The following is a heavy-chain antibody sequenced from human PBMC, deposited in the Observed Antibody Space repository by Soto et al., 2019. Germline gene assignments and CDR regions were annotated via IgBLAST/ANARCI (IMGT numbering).Heavy chain of an antibody. CDR1: GCSISSGGYY. CDR2: IYYNGNT. Sequence: PSETLSLPCPVSGCSISSGGYYWSWIRQHPGRGLEWIGYIYYNGNTYYNPSLKSRVTVSVDTSKNQFSLNVRSVTAADTAVYYCARCSLVVIPVPGFDPWGQGTLVTVSS. CDR3: ARCSLVVIPVPGFDP. D-gene: IGHD2-15*01. J-gene: IGHJ5*02. V-gene: IGHV4-31*03.